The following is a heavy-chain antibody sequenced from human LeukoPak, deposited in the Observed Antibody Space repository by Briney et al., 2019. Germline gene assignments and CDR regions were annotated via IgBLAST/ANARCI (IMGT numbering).Heavy chain of an antibody. Sequence: PSETLSLTCTVSGYSLSSGYYWGWIRQPPGKGLEWIGSIYHSGSTYYNPSLKSRVTISVDTSKNQFSLKLSSVTAADTAVYYCARARWYYGSSGWFDPWGQGTLVTVSS. J-gene: IGHJ5*02. D-gene: IGHD3-10*01. V-gene: IGHV4-38-2*02. CDR3: ARARWYYGSSGWFDP. CDR1: GYSLSSGYY. CDR2: IYHSGST.